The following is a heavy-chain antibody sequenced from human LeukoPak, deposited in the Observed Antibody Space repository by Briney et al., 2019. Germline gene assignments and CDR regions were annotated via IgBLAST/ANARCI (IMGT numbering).Heavy chain of an antibody. J-gene: IGHJ4*02. CDR3: AGSLGYCTSNVCYLKY. D-gene: IGHD2-8*01. CDR2: ISAYNGNT. CDR1: GYTFTSYD. Sequence: ASVKVSCKASGYTFTSYDINWVRQATGQGLEWMGWISAYNGNTNYAQKLQGRVTMTTDTYTNTAYMELRSLRSDDTAVYYCAGSLGYCTSNVCYLKYWGQGTLVTVSS. V-gene: IGHV1-18*01.